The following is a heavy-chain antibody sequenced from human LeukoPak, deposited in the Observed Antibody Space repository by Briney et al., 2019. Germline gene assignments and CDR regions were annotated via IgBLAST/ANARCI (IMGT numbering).Heavy chain of an antibody. CDR3: ARLPPYSSGWYEDY. V-gene: IGHV4-34*01. CDR1: GGSFSGYY. Sequence: PSETLSLTCAVYGGSFSGYYWSWIRQPPGKGLEWIGSIYYSGTTYYKSSLQSRVTISVDTSKNQFSLKLSSVTAADTAVYFCARLPPYSSGWYEDYWGQGTLVTVSS. CDR2: IYYSGTT. D-gene: IGHD6-19*01. J-gene: IGHJ4*02.